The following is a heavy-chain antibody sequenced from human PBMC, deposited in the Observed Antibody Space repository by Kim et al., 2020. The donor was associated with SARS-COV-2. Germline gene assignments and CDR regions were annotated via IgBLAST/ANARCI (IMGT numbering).Heavy chain of an antibody. Sequence: SETLSLTCAVYGGSFSGYYWSWIRQPPGKGLEWIGEINHSGTTNYKPSLKSRVTISIDTSKNQFSLKVTSITAADTAVYYCARGQVAAAWPLWGQGTLVTVSS. D-gene: IGHD6-13*01. CDR2: INHSGTT. J-gene: IGHJ4*02. V-gene: IGHV4-34*01. CDR1: GGSFSGYY. CDR3: ARGQVAAAWPL.